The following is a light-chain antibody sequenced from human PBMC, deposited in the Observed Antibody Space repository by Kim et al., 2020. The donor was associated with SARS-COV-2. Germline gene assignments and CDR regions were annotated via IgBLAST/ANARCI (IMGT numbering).Light chain of an antibody. CDR1: NLGNRY. Sequence: VSPGQTATITCSGDNLGNRYISWYQQRAGQAPVLVISQDDRRPSGIPERFSGSNSGNTATLTISGTQAVDEADYYCQTWDINTGVFGGGTQLTVL. CDR3: QTWDINTGV. CDR2: QDD. V-gene: IGLV3-1*01. J-gene: IGLJ2*01.